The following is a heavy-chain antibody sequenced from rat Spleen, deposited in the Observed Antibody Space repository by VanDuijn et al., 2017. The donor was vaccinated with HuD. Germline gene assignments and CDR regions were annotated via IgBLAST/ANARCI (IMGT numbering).Heavy chain of an antibody. V-gene: IGHV3-3*01. D-gene: IGHD1-12*02. CDR1: GHSITSGYR. J-gene: IGHJ3*01. CDR3: ARSDGTHYYLPFAN. CDR2: INSAGST. Sequence: EVQLQESGPGLVKPSQSLSLTCSVTGHSITSGYRWNWIRKFPGNRLEWMWYINSAGSTIYNPPLESRISITRDTFKNHFFLQLNSVTSEDTATYYCARSDGTHYYLPFANWGQGTLVTVSS.